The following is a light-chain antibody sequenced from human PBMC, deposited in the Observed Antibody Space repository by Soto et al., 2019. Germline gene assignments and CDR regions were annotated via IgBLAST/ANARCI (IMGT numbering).Light chain of an antibody. Sequence: DIQMTQSPSTLSASVGDRVTITCRASQSISSWLAWYQQKPGKAPKILIYKASSLESGVPSRFSGSGSGTEFTLTISSLQPDDFETYYCQQYHTWWTFGQGTKVEI. V-gene: IGKV1-5*03. J-gene: IGKJ1*01. CDR2: KAS. CDR1: QSISSW. CDR3: QQYHTWWT.